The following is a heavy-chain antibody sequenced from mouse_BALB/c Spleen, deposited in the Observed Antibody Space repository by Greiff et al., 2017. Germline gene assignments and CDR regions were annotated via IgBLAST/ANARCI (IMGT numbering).Heavy chain of an antibody. CDR1: GFTFSDYY. V-gene: IGHV5-4*02. CDR2: ISDGGSYT. Sequence: EVQGVESGGGLVKPGGSLKLSCAASGFTFSDYYMSWVRQTPEKRLEWVATISDGGSYTYYPDSVKGRFTISRDNAKNNLYLQMSSLKSEDTAMYYCARYDYYGSSYNAMDYWGQGTSVTVSA. J-gene: IGHJ4*01. D-gene: IGHD1-1*01. CDR3: ARYDYYGSSYNAMDY.